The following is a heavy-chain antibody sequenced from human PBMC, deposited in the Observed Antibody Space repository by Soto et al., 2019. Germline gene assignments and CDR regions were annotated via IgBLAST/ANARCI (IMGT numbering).Heavy chain of an antibody. Sequence: GAAVKVSCKASGYTFTSYGISWVRQAPGQGLEWMGWISAYNGNTNYAQKLQGRVTMTTDTSTSTAYMELRSLRSDDTAVYYCARTPVLRFLEWLLNGMDVWGQGTTVTVSS. J-gene: IGHJ6*02. CDR2: ISAYNGNT. CDR3: ARTPVLRFLEWLLNGMDV. D-gene: IGHD3-3*01. CDR1: GYTFTSYG. V-gene: IGHV1-18*01.